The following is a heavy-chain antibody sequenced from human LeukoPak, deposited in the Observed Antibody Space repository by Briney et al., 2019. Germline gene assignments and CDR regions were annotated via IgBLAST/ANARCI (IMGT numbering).Heavy chain of an antibody. Sequence: SETLSLTCTVSGGSVSSSSYYCGWARHPPGKGLEWIGLMVYSGTSADTPSIESRVTISVDTSKNEFSVKLASVTAADTAIYYCVRSHGGYWGQGTLVTVSS. CDR3: VRSHGGY. V-gene: IGHV4-39*01. CDR2: MVYSGTS. J-gene: IGHJ4*02. CDR1: GGSVSSSSYY. D-gene: IGHD4-23*01.